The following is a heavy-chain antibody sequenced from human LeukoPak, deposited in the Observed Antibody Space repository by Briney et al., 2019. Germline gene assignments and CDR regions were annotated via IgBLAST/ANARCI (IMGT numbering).Heavy chain of an antibody. CDR2: INHSGST. J-gene: IGHJ5*02. CDR1: GGSFSGYY. D-gene: IGHD5-12*01. Sequence: SETLSLTCAVYGGSFSGYYWSWIRQPPGKGLEWIGEINHSGSTNYNPSLESRVTISVDTSKNQFSLKLSSVTAADTAVYYCASGYDSYNWFDPWGQGTLVTVSS. CDR3: ASGYDSYNWFDP. V-gene: IGHV4-34*01.